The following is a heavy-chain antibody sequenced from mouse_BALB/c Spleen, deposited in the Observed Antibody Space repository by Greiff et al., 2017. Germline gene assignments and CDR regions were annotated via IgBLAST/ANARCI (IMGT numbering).Heavy chain of an antibody. D-gene: IGHD2-4*01. CDR1: GYAFTNYL. V-gene: IGHV1-54*02. J-gene: IGHJ4*01. Sequence: QVQLQQSGAELVRPGTSVKVSCKASGYAFTNYLIEWVKQRPGQGLEWIGVINPGSGGTNYNEKFKGKATFTADTSSNTAYMQLSSLTSEDSAVYYCARRGDYDDAMDYWGQGTSVTVSS. CDR2: INPGSGGT. CDR3: ARRGDYDDAMDY.